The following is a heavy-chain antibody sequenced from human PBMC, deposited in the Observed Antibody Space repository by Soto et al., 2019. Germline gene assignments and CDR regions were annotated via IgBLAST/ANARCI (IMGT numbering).Heavy chain of an antibody. V-gene: IGHV4-31*03. Sequence: SETLSLTCTVSGGSISSGGYYWSWIRQHPGKGLEWIGYIYYSGSTYYNPSLKSRVTISVDTSKNQFSLKLSSVTAADAAVYYCARWLSRQEWLLPTRGYYYGMDVWGQGTTVTVSS. CDR1: GGSISSGGYY. CDR2: IYYSGST. CDR3: ARWLSRQEWLLPTRGYYYGMDV. D-gene: IGHD3-3*01. J-gene: IGHJ6*02.